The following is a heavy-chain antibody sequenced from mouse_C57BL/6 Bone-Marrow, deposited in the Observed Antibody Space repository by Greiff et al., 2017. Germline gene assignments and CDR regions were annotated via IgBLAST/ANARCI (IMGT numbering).Heavy chain of an antibody. CDR2: INPGSGGT. J-gene: IGHJ3*01. D-gene: IGHD4-1*01. CDR3: ARSKNWDSWFAY. CDR1: GYAFTNYL. V-gene: IGHV1-54*01. Sequence: QVQLQQSGAELVRPGTSVKVSCKASGYAFTNYLIEWVKQRPGQGLEWIGVINPGSGGTNYNEKFKGKATLTAAKSSSTAYMQLSRLTSEDSAVDFCARSKNWDSWFAYWGQGTLVTVSA.